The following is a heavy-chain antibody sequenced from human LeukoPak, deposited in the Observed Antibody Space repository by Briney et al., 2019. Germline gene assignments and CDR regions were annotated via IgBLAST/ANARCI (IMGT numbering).Heavy chain of an antibody. CDR1: GYTFTSYD. D-gene: IGHD3-3*01. Sequence: ASVKVSCKASGYTFTSYDINWVRQATGQGLEWMGWMNPNSGNTGYAQKFQGRVTMTRNTSISTAYMELSSLRSEDTAVCYCARGRSYYDFWSGYPPPGAFDIWGQGTMVTVSS. J-gene: IGHJ3*02. CDR2: MNPNSGNT. V-gene: IGHV1-8*01. CDR3: ARGRSYYDFWSGYPPPGAFDI.